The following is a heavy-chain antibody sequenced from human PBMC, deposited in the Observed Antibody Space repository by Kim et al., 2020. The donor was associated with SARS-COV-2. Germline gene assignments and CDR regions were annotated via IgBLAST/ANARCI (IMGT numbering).Heavy chain of an antibody. CDR1: GGSISSYY. J-gene: IGHJ4*02. V-gene: IGHV4-4*07. CDR2: IYTSGST. Sequence: SETLSLTCTVSGGSISSYYWSWILHPAGKGLELIGRIYTSGSTNYNPSLKSRVTMSVDTSKNQASLKLSSVTAADTAVYYCARERGLGQWPCFDYWGQGTLVTVSS. CDR3: ARERGLGQWPCFDY. D-gene: IGHD6-19*01.